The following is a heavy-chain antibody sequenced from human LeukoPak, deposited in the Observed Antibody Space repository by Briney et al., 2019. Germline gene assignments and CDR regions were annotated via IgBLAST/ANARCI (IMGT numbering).Heavy chain of an antibody. CDR2: ISAYNGNT. Sequence: GASVKVSCKASGYTFTSYDINWVRQATGQGLEWMGWISAYNGNTNYAQKLQGRVTMTTDTSTSTAYMELRSLRSDDTAVYYCAKGWSSGSFDYWGQGTLVTVSS. V-gene: IGHV1-18*01. CDR1: GYTFTSYD. D-gene: IGHD6-6*01. CDR3: AKGWSSGSFDY. J-gene: IGHJ4*02.